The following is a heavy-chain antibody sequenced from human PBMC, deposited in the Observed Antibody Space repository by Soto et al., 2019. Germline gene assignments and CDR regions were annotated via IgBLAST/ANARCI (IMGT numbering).Heavy chain of an antibody. J-gene: IGHJ6*02. Sequence: PGGSLRLSCAASGFTFSSYGMHWVRQAPGKGLEWVAVISYDGSNKYYADSVKGRFTISRDNSKNTLYLQMNSLRAEDTAVYYCAKDGGYDILTGYYKTQYYYYGMDVWGQGTTVTVSS. CDR1: GFTFSSYG. D-gene: IGHD3-9*01. CDR3: AKDGGYDILTGYYKTQYYYYGMDV. V-gene: IGHV3-30*18. CDR2: ISYDGSNK.